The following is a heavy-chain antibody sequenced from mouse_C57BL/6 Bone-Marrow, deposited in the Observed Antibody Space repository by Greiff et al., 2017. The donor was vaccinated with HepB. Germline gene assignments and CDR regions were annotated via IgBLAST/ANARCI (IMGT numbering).Heavy chain of an antibody. J-gene: IGHJ1*03. CDR2: IYPGSGST. D-gene: IGHD1-1*01. V-gene: IGHV1-55*01. Sequence: QVQLQQPGAELVKPGASVKMSCKASGYTFTSYWITWVKQRPGQGLEWIGDIYPGSGSTNYNEKFKSKATLTVDTSSSTAYMQLSSLTSEDSAVYYCARGFYYYGSSYDWYSDVWGTGTTVTVSS. CDR3: ARGFYYYGSSYDWYSDV. CDR1: GYTFTSYW.